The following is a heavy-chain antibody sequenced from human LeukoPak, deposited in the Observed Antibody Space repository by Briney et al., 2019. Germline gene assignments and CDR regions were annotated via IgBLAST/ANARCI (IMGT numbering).Heavy chain of an antibody. V-gene: IGHV4-39*07. D-gene: IGHD1-1*01. CDR2: INYSGDT. Sequence: SETLSLTCTVSGGSISSSAYYWGWIRQSPGNGLEWIETINYSGDTYYNPSLKSRVTISVDTSMNQLSLKLKSVTAADTAVYYCVRLHAGTGSFDSWGQGALVTVAS. CDR3: VRLHAGTGSFDS. CDR1: GGSISSSAYY. J-gene: IGHJ4*02.